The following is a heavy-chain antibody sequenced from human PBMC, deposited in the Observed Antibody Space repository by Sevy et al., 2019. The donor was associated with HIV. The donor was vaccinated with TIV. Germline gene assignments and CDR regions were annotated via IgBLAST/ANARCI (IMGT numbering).Heavy chain of an antibody. J-gene: IGHJ6*02. D-gene: IGHD2-2*01. V-gene: IGHV1-69*13. Sequence: ASVKVSCKASGGTFSSYAISWVRQAPGQGLEWMGGIIPIFGTANYAQKFQGRVTITADESTSTAYMELSSLRSEDTAVYSCASGRDIVVVPAYYYGMDVWGQGTTVTVSS. CDR3: ASGRDIVVVPAYYYGMDV. CDR2: IIPIFGTA. CDR1: GGTFSSYA.